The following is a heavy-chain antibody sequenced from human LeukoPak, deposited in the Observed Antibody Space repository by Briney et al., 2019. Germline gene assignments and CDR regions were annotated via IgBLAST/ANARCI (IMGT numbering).Heavy chain of an antibody. CDR3: ATVTYYYDSSGYYYFDY. CDR2: FDPEDGET. D-gene: IGHD3-22*01. Sequence: GASVKVSCKASGYTFTGYYMHWVRQAPGKGLEWMGGFDPEDGETIYAQKFQGRVTMTEDTSTDTAYMELSSLRSEDTAVYYCATVTYYYDSSGYYYFDYWGQGTLVTVSS. CDR1: GYTFTGYY. J-gene: IGHJ4*02. V-gene: IGHV1-24*01.